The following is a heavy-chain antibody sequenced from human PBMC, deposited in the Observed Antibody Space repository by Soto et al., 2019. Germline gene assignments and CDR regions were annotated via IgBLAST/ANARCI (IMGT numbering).Heavy chain of an antibody. V-gene: IGHV3-23*01. CDR2: IGDSGAST. Sequence: EVLLLESGGGLVQPGGSLRLSCAASGFSFSSFAMNWVRKAPGKGLEWVSDIGDSGASTYYADSVKGRFTISRDNSRNTLYLHLISLEAEDTAVYYFAKGVELDVRGNGTTVTDSS. D-gene: IGHD1-26*01. CDR3: AKGVELDV. CDR1: GFSFSSFA. J-gene: IGHJ6*04.